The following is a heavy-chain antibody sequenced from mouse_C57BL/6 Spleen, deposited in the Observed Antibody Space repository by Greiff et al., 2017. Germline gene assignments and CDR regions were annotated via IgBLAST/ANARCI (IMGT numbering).Heavy chain of an antibody. J-gene: IGHJ4*01. CDR3: ARLRGPQEAMDY. V-gene: IGHV1-80*01. Sequence: QVQLQQSGAELVKPGASVKISCKASGYAFSSYWMNWVKQRPGKGLEWIGQIYPGDGDTNYNGKFKGKATLTADKSSSTAYMQLSSLTSEDSAVYFCARLRGPQEAMDYWGQGTSVTVSS. CDR2: IYPGDGDT. CDR1: GYAFSSYW.